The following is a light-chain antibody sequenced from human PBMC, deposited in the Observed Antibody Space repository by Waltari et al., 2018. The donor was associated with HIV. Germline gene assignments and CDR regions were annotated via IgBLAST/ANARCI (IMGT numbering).Light chain of an antibody. CDR3: QQYGSSPYT. V-gene: IGKV3-20*01. CDR1: QSVSSSY. CDR2: DAS. Sequence: EIVLTPSPGTLSLSPGERATLSCRASQSVSSSYLAWYQQKPGQTPRLLIYDASNRATGIPDRFSGSGSGTDFTLTISRLEPEDFAVYSCQQYGSSPYTFGQGTKLEIK. J-gene: IGKJ2*01.